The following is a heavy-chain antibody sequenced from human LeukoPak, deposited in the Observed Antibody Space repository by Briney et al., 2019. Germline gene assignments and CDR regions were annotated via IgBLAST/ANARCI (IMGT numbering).Heavy chain of an antibody. D-gene: IGHD3-10*01. CDR1: GFTFSSYG. J-gene: IGHJ5*02. Sequence: GGSLRLSCAASGFTFSSYGMHWVRQAPGKGLEWVAVIWYDGSNKYYADSVKGRFTISRDNSKNTLYLQMNSLRAEDTAVYYCAREYGSGNENWFDPWGQGTQVTVSS. V-gene: IGHV3-33*01. CDR3: AREYGSGNENWFDP. CDR2: IWYDGSNK.